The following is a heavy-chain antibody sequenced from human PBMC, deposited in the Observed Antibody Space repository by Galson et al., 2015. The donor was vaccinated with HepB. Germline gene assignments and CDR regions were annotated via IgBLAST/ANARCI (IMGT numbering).Heavy chain of an antibody. V-gene: IGHV3-30*04. Sequence: SLRLSCAASGFTFSSYAMHWVRQAPGKGLEWVAVISYDGSNKYYADSVKGRFTISRDNSKNTLYLQMNSLRAEDTAVYYCARDLVRYDILTGYYSYYYYGMDVWGQGTTVTVSS. CDR2: ISYDGSNK. CDR1: GFTFSSYA. J-gene: IGHJ6*02. CDR3: ARDLVRYDILTGYYSYYYYGMDV. D-gene: IGHD3-9*01.